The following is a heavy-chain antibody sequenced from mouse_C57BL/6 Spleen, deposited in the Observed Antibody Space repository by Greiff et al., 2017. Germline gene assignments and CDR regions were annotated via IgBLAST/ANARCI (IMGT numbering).Heavy chain of an antibody. V-gene: IGHV1-39*01. CDR3: ARSPYYGSTYYFDY. Sequence: EVQGVESGPELVKPGASVKISCKASGYSFTDYNMNWVKQSNGKSLEWIGVINPNYGTTSYNQKFKGKATLTVDQSSSTAYMQLNSLTSEDSAVYYCARSPYYGSTYYFDYWGQGTTLTVSS. J-gene: IGHJ2*01. CDR1: GYSFTDYN. D-gene: IGHD1-1*01. CDR2: INPNYGTT.